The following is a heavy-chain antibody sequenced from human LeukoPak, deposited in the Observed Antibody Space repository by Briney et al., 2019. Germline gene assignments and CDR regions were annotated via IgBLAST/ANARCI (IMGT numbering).Heavy chain of an antibody. CDR1: GGSFSGYY. J-gene: IGHJ1*01. D-gene: IGHD3-22*01. CDR2: INHSGST. Sequence: SEILSLTCAVSGGSFSGYYWSWIRQPPGKGLEWIGEINHSGSTNYNPSLKSRVTISVDTSKNQFSLKLSSVTAADTAVYYCARSSRATMIVVVISKAGYFQHWGQGTLVTVSS. V-gene: IGHV4-34*01. CDR3: ARSSRATMIVVVISKAGYFQH.